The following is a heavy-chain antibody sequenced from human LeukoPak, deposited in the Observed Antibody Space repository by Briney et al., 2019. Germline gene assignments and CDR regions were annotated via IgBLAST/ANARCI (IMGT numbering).Heavy chain of an antibody. CDR1: SGSINSNW. D-gene: IGHD3-22*01. CDR2: IYHSGST. Sequence: PSETLSLTCAVSSGSINSNWWSWVRQPPGKGLEWIGEIYHSGSTNYNPTLKSRVTISVDKSKNQFSLNLISVTAADTAVYYCARDGSRGPFDYWGQGTLVTVSS. J-gene: IGHJ4*02. CDR3: ARDGSRGPFDY. V-gene: IGHV4-4*02.